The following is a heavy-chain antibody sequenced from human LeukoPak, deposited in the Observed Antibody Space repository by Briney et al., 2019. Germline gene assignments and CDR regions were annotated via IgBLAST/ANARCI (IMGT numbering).Heavy chain of an antibody. V-gene: IGHV1-8*01. Sequence: GASVKVSCKASGYTFTSYDINWVRQATGQGLEWMSWMNPNSGNTGYAQKFQGRVTMTRNTSISTAYMELSSLRSEDTAVYYCARGRWRYQLLYHAGWYYMDVWGKGTTVTVSS. D-gene: IGHD2-2*02. CDR1: GYTFTSYD. CDR2: MNPNSGNT. CDR3: ARGRWRYQLLYHAGWYYMDV. J-gene: IGHJ6*03.